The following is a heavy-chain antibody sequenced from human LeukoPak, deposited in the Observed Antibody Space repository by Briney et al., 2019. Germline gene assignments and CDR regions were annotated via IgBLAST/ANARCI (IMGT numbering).Heavy chain of an antibody. CDR2: MNPNSGNT. CDR1: GYTFTNYD. J-gene: IGHJ4*02. CDR3: ARAQDSNSGYEN. Sequence: ASVKVSCXASGYTFTNYDINWVRQATGQGLEWMGWMNPNSGNTGYAQKFQGRVTITRNTSISTAYMELSSLRSEDTAVYYCARAQDSNSGYENWGQGTLVTVSS. V-gene: IGHV1-8*03. D-gene: IGHD5-12*01.